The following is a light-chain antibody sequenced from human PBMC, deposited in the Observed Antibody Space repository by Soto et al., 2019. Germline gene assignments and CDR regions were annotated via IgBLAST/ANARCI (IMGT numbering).Light chain of an antibody. CDR3: QQYNSYPVT. V-gene: IGKV1-5*01. Sequence: DIQMTQSPSTLSASVGDRVTITCRASQSISSWLAWYQQKPGKAPKLLIYDASSLESGVASRFSGSGSATEFTLTISSLQPDDFATYYCQQYNSYPVTFGQGTKVEIK. CDR2: DAS. J-gene: IGKJ1*01. CDR1: QSISSW.